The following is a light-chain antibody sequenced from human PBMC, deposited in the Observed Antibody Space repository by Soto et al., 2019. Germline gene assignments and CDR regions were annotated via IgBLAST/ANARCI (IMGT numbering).Light chain of an antibody. CDR3: QQRYSTAWT. V-gene: IGKV1-39*01. Sequence: DIQMTQSPSSRSASVGDRVTMTCRASQSISSYLNWYQQKPGKAPKLLIYAASSLQSGVPSRFSGSGSGTDFTLTISSLQPEDFATYYCQQRYSTAWTFGQGTKVEIK. CDR2: AAS. CDR1: QSISSY. J-gene: IGKJ1*01.